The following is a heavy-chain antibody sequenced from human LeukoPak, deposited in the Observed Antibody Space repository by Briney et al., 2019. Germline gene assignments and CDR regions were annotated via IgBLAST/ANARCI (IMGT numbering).Heavy chain of an antibody. J-gene: IGHJ4*02. CDR3: AKSGGYGLIDY. CDR1: GFTFSDHY. V-gene: IGHV4-38-2*01. CDR2: IYDSGST. Sequence: PGGSLRLSCAASGFTFSDHYMDWVRQPPGKGLEWIGNIYDSGSTYYNASLQSRVTISIDTSKNQFSLRLSSVTAADTAMYYCAKSGGYGLIDYWGQGTLVTVSS. D-gene: IGHD1-26*01.